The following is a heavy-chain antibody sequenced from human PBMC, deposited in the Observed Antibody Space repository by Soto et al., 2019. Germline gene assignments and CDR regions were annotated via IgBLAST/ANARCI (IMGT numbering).Heavy chain of an antibody. Sequence: QLQLQESGSGLLKPSQTLSLTCAVSGGSINSGGDSWSWIRQPPGKGLEWIGYIYHSGGTYYNPSLKXXXXISIDRSKNQFSLKLTSVTAADTAVYCCARTAAGGWFDPWGQGTLVTVSS. CDR3: ARTAAGGWFDP. CDR2: IYHSGGT. CDR1: GGSINSGGDS. V-gene: IGHV4-30-2*01. D-gene: IGHD3-10*01. J-gene: IGHJ5*02.